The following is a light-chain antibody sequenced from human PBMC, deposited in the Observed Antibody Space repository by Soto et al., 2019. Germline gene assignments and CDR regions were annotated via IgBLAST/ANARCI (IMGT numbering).Light chain of an antibody. V-gene: IGKV1-33*01. CDR1: QDISNY. CDR3: QQYDNFFFT. Sequence: DIQMTQSPSSLSASVGDRVTITCQASQDISNYLNWYQQKPGKAPKLLIYDASNLETGVPSRFSGSGSGTDFTFTISSLQPEDIATYYCQQYDNFFFTFGPGTKVVIK. CDR2: DAS. J-gene: IGKJ3*01.